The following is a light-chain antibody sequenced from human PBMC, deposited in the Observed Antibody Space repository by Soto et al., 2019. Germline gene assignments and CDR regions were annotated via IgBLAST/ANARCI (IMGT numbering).Light chain of an antibody. J-gene: IGLJ7*01. V-gene: IGLV2-14*01. CDR3: SSYTSSSTAV. Sequence: QSALTQPASVSGSPGQSITISCTGNSSDVGGYNYVSSYQKHPGKAPKLMIYEVSHRPSGVSNRFSGSKSGNTASLNISGLQAEDEADYYFSSYTSSSTAVFGGGTQLTVL. CDR1: SSDVGGYNY. CDR2: EVS.